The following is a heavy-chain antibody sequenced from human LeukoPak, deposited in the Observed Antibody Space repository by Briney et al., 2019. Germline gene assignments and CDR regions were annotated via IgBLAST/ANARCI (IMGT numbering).Heavy chain of an antibody. Sequence: LSGGSLRLSCAASGFTVSSNYMSWVRQAPGKGLEWVSYISNTGTAMFYADSVKGRFTISRDNAKNSLYLQMSSLRAEDTAIYYCAREPAAAGRNWFGPWGQGTLVTVSS. CDR2: ISNTGTAM. CDR3: AREPAAAGRNWFGP. D-gene: IGHD6-13*01. V-gene: IGHV3-48*01. J-gene: IGHJ5*02. CDR1: GFTVSSNY.